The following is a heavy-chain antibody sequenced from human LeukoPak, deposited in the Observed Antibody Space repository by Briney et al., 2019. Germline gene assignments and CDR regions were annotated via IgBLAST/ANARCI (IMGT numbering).Heavy chain of an antibody. Sequence: PGGSLRLSCAASGFTFDDYGMSWVRQAPGKGLEWVSGINWNGGSTVYADSVKGRFTISRDNAKNSLYLQMNSLRAEDTALYYCARDETIAVAGTSNYYYYYMDVWGKGTTVTVSS. V-gene: IGHV3-20*04. D-gene: IGHD6-19*01. CDR2: INWNGGST. CDR3: ARDETIAVAGTSNYYYYYMDV. CDR1: GFTFDDYG. J-gene: IGHJ6*03.